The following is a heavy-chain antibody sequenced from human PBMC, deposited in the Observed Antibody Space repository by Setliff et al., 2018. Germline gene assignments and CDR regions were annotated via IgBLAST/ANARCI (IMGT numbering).Heavy chain of an antibody. V-gene: IGHV4-61*02. Sequence: PSETLSLTCTVSGDSITSGSVYWSWIRQPAGKELEWIGRIFPTGTTNYNPDLKSRVTMSVDTSKKRFSLMLRSVTAADTAIYYCARYNSSAACFDLWGPGTLVTVSS. CDR3: ARYNSSAACFDL. CDR2: IFPTGTT. J-gene: IGHJ5*02. D-gene: IGHD1-20*01. CDR1: GDSITSGSVY.